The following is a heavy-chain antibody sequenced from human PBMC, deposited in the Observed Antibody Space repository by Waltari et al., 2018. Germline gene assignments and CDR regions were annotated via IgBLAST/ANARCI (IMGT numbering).Heavy chain of an antibody. J-gene: IGHJ3*02. V-gene: IGHV3-33*01. CDR1: GFTFGSSG. CDR2: IWYDGSNK. CDR3: ARGDGYNWAAFDI. D-gene: IGHD5-12*01. Sequence: QVQLVESGGGVVQPGRSLRLSCAASGFTFGSSGMHWVRRAPGKGLEWVAVIWYDGSNKYYADSVKGRFTISRDNSKNTLYLQMNSLRAEDTAVYYCARGDGYNWAAFDIWGQGTMVTVSS.